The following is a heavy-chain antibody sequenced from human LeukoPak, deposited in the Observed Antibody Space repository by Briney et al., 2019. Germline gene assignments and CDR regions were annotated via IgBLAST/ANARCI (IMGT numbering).Heavy chain of an antibody. J-gene: IGHJ4*02. Sequence: ASVKVSCKASGYTFTSYGISWVRQAPGQGLEWMGWISAYNGNTNYAQKFQGRVTITADKSTSTAYMELSSLRSEDTAVYYCARANYDSSGYGYWGQGTLVTVSS. CDR3: ARANYDSSGYGY. D-gene: IGHD3-22*01. CDR1: GYTFTSYG. CDR2: ISAYNGNT. V-gene: IGHV1-18*01.